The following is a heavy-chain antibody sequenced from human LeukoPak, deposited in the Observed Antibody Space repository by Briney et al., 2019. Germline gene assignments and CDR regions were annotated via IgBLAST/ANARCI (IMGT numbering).Heavy chain of an antibody. CDR2: INPNSGGT. V-gene: IGHV1-2*02. D-gene: IGHD3-9*01. CDR3: ATGRYFDWLLGNYFDY. CDR1: GYTFTGYY. J-gene: IGHJ4*02. Sequence: ASVKVPCKASGYTFTGYYMHWVRQAPGQGVEWMGWINPNSGGTNYAQKFQGRVTMTRDTSISTAYMELSRLRSDDTAVYYCATGRYFDWLLGNYFDYWGQGTLVTVSS.